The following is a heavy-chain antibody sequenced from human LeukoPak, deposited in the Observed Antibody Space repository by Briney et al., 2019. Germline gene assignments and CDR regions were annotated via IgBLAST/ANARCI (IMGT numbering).Heavy chain of an antibody. D-gene: IGHD6-6*01. CDR3: ARGGSGSSTWFDP. J-gene: IGHJ5*02. V-gene: IGHV1-18*01. CDR1: GYTFTTYG. CDR2: ISAYNGDT. Sequence: ASVKVSRKASGYTFTTYGITWVRQAPGQGLEWMGWISAYNGDTNYAQKLQGRVTMTTDTSTSTAYMELRSLRSDDTAIYYCARGGSGSSTWFDPWGQGTLVTVSS.